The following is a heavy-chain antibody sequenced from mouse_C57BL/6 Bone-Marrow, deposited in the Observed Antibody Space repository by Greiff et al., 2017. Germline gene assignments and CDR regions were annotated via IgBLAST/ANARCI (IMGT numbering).Heavy chain of an antibody. Sequence: EVHLVESGGGLVKPGGSLKLSCAASGFTFSDYGMHWVRQAPEKGLEWVAYISSGSSTIYYADTVKGRFTISRDNAKNTLFLQMTSLRSEDTAMYYCARPRYSNYGYFDVWGTGTTVTVSS. J-gene: IGHJ1*03. CDR1: GFTFSDYG. D-gene: IGHD2-5*01. V-gene: IGHV5-17*01. CDR3: ARPRYSNYGYFDV. CDR2: ISSGSSTI.